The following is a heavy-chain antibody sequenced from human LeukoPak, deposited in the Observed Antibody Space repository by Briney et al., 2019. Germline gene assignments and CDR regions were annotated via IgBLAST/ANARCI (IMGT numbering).Heavy chain of an antibody. CDR2: IRYDGSNK. CDR3: AKDLIA. J-gene: IGHJ4*02. D-gene: IGHD2/OR15-2a*01. CDR1: GFTFSNYG. V-gene: IGHV3-30*02. Sequence: GGSLRLSCAASGFTFSNYGMHWVRQAPGRGLEWVAFIRYDGSNKYYADSVKGRFTISRDNSKNALYLQMNSLRAEDTAVYCCAKDLIAWGQGTLVTVSS.